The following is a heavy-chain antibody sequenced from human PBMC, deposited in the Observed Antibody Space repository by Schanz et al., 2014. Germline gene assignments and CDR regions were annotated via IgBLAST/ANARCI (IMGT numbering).Heavy chain of an antibody. V-gene: IGHV1-46*03. CDR3: ARDGVDAAAGGNY. D-gene: IGHD6-13*01. CDR2: FNPSGGST. J-gene: IGHJ4*02. CDR1: GGTFSTYP. Sequence: QVQLVQSGTQVKKPGASVKVSCKASGGTFSTYPINWLRQAPGQGLEWMGMFNPSGGSTTYAQKFQGRVTMTRDTSTSTVYMELSSLRSEDTAVYYCARDGVDAAAGGNYWGQGTLVTVSS.